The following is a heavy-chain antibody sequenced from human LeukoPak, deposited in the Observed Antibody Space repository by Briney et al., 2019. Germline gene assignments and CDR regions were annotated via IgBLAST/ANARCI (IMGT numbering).Heavy chain of an antibody. Sequence: GASVKVSCKASGYTFTSYGISWVRQAPGQGLEWMGCISAYNGNTNYAQKLQGRVTMTTDTSTSTAYMELRSLRSDDTAVYYCARGALVGAAAGSFDPWGQGTLVTVSS. V-gene: IGHV1-18*01. J-gene: IGHJ5*02. CDR2: ISAYNGNT. CDR1: GYTFTSYG. CDR3: ARGALVGAAAGSFDP. D-gene: IGHD6-13*01.